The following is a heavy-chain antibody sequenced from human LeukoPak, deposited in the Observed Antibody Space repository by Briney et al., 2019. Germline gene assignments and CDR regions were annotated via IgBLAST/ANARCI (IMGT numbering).Heavy chain of an antibody. J-gene: IGHJ6*03. D-gene: IGHD6-13*01. V-gene: IGHV4-39*07. CDR2: IYYSGST. Sequence: SETLSLTCTVSGGSISSSSYYWGWIRQPPGKGLEWIGSIYYSGSTYYNPSLKSRVTISVDTSKNQFSLKLSSVTAADTAVYYCARPQLGYYYYYMDVRGKGTTVTVSS. CDR3: ARPQLGYYYYYMDV. CDR1: GGSISSSSYY.